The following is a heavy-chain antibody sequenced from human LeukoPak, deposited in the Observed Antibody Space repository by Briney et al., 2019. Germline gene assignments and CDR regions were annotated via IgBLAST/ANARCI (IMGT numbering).Heavy chain of an antibody. D-gene: IGHD2-2*01. V-gene: IGHV1-2*06. CDR3: AREGQTTSCFDY. CDR2: INPNSGGT. Sequence: ASVKVSCKASGYTFTSYGISWVRQAPGQGLEWMGRINPNSGGTNYAQKFQGRVTMTRGTSISTAYMELSRLRSDDTAVYYCAREGQTTSCFDYWGQGTLVTVSS. J-gene: IGHJ4*02. CDR1: GYTFTSYG.